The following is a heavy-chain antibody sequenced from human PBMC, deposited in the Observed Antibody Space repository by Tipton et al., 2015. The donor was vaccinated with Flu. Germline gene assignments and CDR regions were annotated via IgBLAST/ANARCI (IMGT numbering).Heavy chain of an antibody. CDR3: ARDPDYYDGETFDI. J-gene: IGHJ3*02. Sequence: TLSLTCTVSGGSISSYYWSWIRQPPGKGLEWIGYIYYSGSTNYNPSLKSRVTISVDTSKNQFSLKLSSVTAADTAVYYCARDPDYYDGETFDIWGQGTMVTVSS. V-gene: IGHV4-59*01. D-gene: IGHD3-22*01. CDR2: IYYSGST. CDR1: GGSISSYY.